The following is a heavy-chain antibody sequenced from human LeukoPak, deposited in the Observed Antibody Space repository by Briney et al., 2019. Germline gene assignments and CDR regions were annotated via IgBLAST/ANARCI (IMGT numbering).Heavy chain of an antibody. CDR2: ISWDGGST. J-gene: IGHJ4*02. Sequence: GGSLRLPCAASGSTFDDYTMHWVRQAPGKGLEWVSFISWDGGSTYYADSVKGRFTISRDNSKNSLYLQMNSLRTEDTALYYCAKGYSSSWDSFDYWGQGTLVTVSS. V-gene: IGHV3-43*01. CDR3: AKGYSSSWDSFDY. CDR1: GSTFDDYT. D-gene: IGHD6-13*01.